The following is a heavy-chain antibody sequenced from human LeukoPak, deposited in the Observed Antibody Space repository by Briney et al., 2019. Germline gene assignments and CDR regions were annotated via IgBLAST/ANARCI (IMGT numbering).Heavy chain of an antibody. D-gene: IGHD1-26*01. CDR3: ARVGATSQPDY. V-gene: IGHV1-46*01. CDR2: INPSGGST. CDR1: GYTFTSYY. Sequence: ASVKVSCKASGYTFTSYYMNWVRQAPGQGLEWMGIINPSGGSTSYAQKFQGRVTMSRDMSTSTVYMELSSLRSEDTAVYYCARVGATSQPDYWGQGTLVTVSS. J-gene: IGHJ4*02.